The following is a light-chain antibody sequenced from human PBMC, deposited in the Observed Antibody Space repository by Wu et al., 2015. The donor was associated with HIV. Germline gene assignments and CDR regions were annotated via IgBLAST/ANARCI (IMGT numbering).Light chain of an antibody. V-gene: IGKV3-11*01. J-gene: IGKJ2*01. CDR3: QQRRYWPLYT. Sequence: EIVLTQSPGTLSLSPGERATLSCRASQSISSNYLAWYQQKPGQAPRLLIYDASNRATGIPARFSGSGSGTDFTLTISSLEPEDFAVYYCQQRRYWPLYTFGQGTKLEI. CDR2: DAS. CDR1: QSISSNY.